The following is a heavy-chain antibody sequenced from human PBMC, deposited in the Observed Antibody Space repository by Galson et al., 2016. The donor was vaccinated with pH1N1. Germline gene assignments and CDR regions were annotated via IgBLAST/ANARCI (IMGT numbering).Heavy chain of an antibody. CDR2: INPNSGGT. J-gene: IGHJ4*02. V-gene: IGHV1-2*02. CDR1: GYTFTGYY. Sequence: SVKVSCKASGYTFTGYYIHWIRQAPGQGLEWMGWINPNSGGTNYAPKFQGRVTMTRDTSITTAHLEVSNLTSDGPAVFYCATYQTAITGTSTQVMVYWGQGALVTVSS. D-gene: IGHD1-7*01. CDR3: ATYQTAITGTSTQVMVY.